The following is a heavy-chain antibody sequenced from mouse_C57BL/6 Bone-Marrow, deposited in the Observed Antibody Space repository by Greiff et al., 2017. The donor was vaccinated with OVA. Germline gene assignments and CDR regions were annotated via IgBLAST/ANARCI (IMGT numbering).Heavy chain of an antibody. CDR3: ARSDDYCNSYDCYFDG. V-gene: IGHV1-69*01. Sequence: VQLQQPGAELVMPGASVKLSCKASGYTFTSYWMHWVKQRPGQGLEWIGEIDPSDSYTNYNQKFTGKSTLTVDKSSSTAYMQLSSLTSEDSAVYYCARSDDYCNSYDCYFDGWGTGTTVTVSA. J-gene: IGHJ1*03. D-gene: IGHD1-1*01. CDR1: GYTFTSYW. CDR2: IDPSDSYT.